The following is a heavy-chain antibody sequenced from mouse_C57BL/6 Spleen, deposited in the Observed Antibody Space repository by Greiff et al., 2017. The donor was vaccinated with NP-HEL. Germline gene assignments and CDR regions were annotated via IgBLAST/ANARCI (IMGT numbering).Heavy chain of an antibody. CDR2: IYPGSGST. V-gene: IGHV1-55*01. D-gene: IGHD1-1*01. CDR1: GYTFTSYW. J-gene: IGHJ3*01. CDR3: ARSNYGSSDWFAY. Sequence: QVQLKQPGAELVKPGASVKMSCKASGYTFTSYWITWVKQRPGQGLEWIGDIYPGSGSTNYNEKFKSKATLTVDTSSSTAYMQLSSLTSEDSAVYYCARSNYGSSDWFAYWGQGTLVTVSA.